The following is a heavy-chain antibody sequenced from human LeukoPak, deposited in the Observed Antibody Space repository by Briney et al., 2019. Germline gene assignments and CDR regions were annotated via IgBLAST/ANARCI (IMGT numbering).Heavy chain of an antibody. CDR1: GFTFSSYS. D-gene: IGHD6-19*01. CDR2: ISSSTGTI. J-gene: IGHJ4*02. Sequence: GGSLRLSCAASGFTFSSYSMNWVRQAPGKGLEWVSYISSSTGTIYYADSVKGRFTISRDNAKNSLYLQMNSLRAEDTAVYYCARDLPSGWYYFDYWGQGTVVTVSS. CDR3: ARDLPSGWYYFDY. V-gene: IGHV3-48*04.